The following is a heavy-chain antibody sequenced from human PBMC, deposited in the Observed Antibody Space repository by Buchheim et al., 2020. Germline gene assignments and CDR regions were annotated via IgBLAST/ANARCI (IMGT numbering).Heavy chain of an antibody. CDR1: GFTFNTYA. V-gene: IGHV3-23*01. Sequence: EVQLLESGGGLVQPGGSLRLSCAASGFTFNTYAMSWVRQAPGKGLEWVSGITSSGGYTLYAGSVKGRFTISRDNFKNTLSLQMNSLRDEDTALYYCAKDVRYCSNNRCDSWGQG. D-gene: IGHD2-2*01. CDR3: AKDVRYCSNNRCDS. J-gene: IGHJ5*02. CDR2: ITSSGGYT.